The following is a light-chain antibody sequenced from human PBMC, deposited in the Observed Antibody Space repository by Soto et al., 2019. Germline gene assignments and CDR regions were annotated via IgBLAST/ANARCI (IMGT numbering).Light chain of an antibody. Sequence: EIVLTQSPGTLSLSAGERATLSCRASQSVSSSNLAWYQQKPGQAPRLLINGASSRATGIPDRFSGSGSGTDFTLIISRLEPEDFAVYYCQQYGTSPWTFGPGTKVDIK. CDR2: GAS. V-gene: IGKV3-20*01. CDR1: QSVSSSN. CDR3: QQYGTSPWT. J-gene: IGKJ3*01.